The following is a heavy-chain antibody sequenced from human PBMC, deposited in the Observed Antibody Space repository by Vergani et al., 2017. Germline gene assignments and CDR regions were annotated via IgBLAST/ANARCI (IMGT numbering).Heavy chain of an antibody. V-gene: IGHV4-34*01. CDR1: GGSFSGYY. J-gene: IGHJ5*02. Sequence: QVQLQQWGAGLLKPSETLSLTCAVYGGSFSGYYWSWIRQPPGKGLEWIGEINHSGSTNYNPSLKSRVTIAVDTSKNQFSLKLSSVTAAETAVYYCAGGYPGVTNRFEPGGQGTLVAGSS. CDR2: INHSGST. CDR3: AGGYPGVTNRFEP. D-gene: IGHD2-21*02.